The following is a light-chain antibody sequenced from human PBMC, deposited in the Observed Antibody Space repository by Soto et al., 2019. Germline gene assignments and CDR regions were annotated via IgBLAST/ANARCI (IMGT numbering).Light chain of an antibody. Sequence: SYELTQPPSVSVSPGQTASITCSGDKLGDKYACWYQQKPGQSPVLVIYQDSKRPSGIPERLSGSSSGNTATLTISGTQAMDEADYYCQAGGSSTGVFGGGTKLTVL. CDR2: QDS. CDR1: KLGDKY. J-gene: IGLJ2*01. V-gene: IGLV3-1*01. CDR3: QAGGSSTGV.